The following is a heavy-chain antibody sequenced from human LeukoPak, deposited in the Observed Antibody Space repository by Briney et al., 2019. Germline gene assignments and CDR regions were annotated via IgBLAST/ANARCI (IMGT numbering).Heavy chain of an antibody. Sequence: GGSLGLSCAASGFTFRSYGMHWVRQAPGKGLEWVAVIRYDGSNKYYADSVKGRFTISRDNSKNTLYLQMNSLRAEDTAVYYCARDPYGSGSTSFDIWGQGTMVTVSS. J-gene: IGHJ3*02. CDR1: GFTFRSYG. CDR3: ARDPYGSGSTSFDI. V-gene: IGHV3-33*01. CDR2: IRYDGSNK. D-gene: IGHD3-10*01.